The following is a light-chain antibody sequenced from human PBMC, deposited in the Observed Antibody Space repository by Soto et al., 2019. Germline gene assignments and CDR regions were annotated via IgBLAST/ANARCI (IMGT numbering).Light chain of an antibody. CDR2: GAS. Sequence: EIVLTQSPGTLSLSPGERATLSCRASRSVSSIYLAWYQQKPGQAPRLLIYGASSRATGIPDRFSGSGSGTDFTLTISRLEPEDFAVYYCQQYGSSPETFGQGTKVEIK. J-gene: IGKJ1*01. CDR3: QQYGSSPET. CDR1: RSVSSIY. V-gene: IGKV3-20*01.